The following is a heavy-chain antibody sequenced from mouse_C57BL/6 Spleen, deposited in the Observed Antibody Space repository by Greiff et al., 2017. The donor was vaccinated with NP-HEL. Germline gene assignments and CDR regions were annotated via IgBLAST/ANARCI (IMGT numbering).Heavy chain of an antibody. CDR1: GYTFTSYW. D-gene: IGHD2-2*01. V-gene: IGHV1-59*01. Sequence: QVQLQQPGAELVRPGTSVKLSCKASGYTFTSYWMPWVKQRPGQGLEWIGVIDPSDSYTNYNQKFKGKATLTVDTSSSTAYMQLSSLTSEDSAVYYCASERWLRDWGQGTSVTVSS. CDR2: IDPSDSYT. CDR3: ASERWLRD. J-gene: IGHJ4*01.